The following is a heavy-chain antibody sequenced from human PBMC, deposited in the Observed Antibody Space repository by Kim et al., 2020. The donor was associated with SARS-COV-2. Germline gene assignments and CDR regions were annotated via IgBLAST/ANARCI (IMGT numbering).Heavy chain of an antibody. J-gene: IGHJ6*02. CDR3: ARSGGDLSYGMDV. V-gene: IGHV3-30-3*01. D-gene: IGHD2-21*02. CDR1: GFTFSSYA. Sequence: GGSLRLSCAASGFTFSSYAMHWVLQAPGKGLEWVAVISYDGSNKYYADSVKGRFTISRDNSKNTLYLQMNSLRAEDTAVYYCARSGGDLSYGMDVWGQGTTVTVSS. CDR2: ISYDGSNK.